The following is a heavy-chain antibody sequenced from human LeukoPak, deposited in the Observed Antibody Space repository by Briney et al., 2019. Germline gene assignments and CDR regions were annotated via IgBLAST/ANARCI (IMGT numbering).Heavy chain of an antibody. J-gene: IGHJ4*02. CDR3: ARIENYYDSSGYSL. Sequence: PSETLSLTCTVSGASITSYYWNWIRQPPGKGLEWIGDIYYSGSTTYSPSLKSRVTMSVDTSKSQFSLKLSSVTAADTAVYYCARIENYYDSSGYSLWGQGTLVTVSS. D-gene: IGHD3-22*01. CDR1: GASITSYY. CDR2: IYYSGST. V-gene: IGHV4-59*01.